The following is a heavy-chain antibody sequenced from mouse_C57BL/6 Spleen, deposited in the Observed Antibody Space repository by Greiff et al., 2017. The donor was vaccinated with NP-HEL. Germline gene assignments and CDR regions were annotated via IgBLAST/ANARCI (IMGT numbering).Heavy chain of an antibody. Sequence: VPLPPSVAALFRPGASVTLSCTASGYTFTDYEMHWVKQTPVHGLEWIGAIDPETGGPAYNQKFKGKAILTADKSSSTAYMELRSLTSEDSAVYYCTRRVGYGSSYGFAYWGQGTLVTVSA. CDR2: IDPETGGP. V-gene: IGHV1-15*01. CDR1: GYTFTDYE. CDR3: TRRVGYGSSYGFAY. D-gene: IGHD1-1*01. J-gene: IGHJ3*01.